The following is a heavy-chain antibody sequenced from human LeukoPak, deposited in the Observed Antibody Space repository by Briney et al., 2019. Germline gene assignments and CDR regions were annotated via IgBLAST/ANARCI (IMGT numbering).Heavy chain of an antibody. D-gene: IGHD2-2*02. CDR1: GFTFSSYA. Sequence: GGSLRLSCAASGFTFSSYAMHWVRQAPGKGLEWVAVISYDGSNKYYADSVKGRFTISRDNSKNTLYLQMNSLRAEDTAVYCCARARDDFVVVPAAIRYDFDYWGQGTLVTVSS. CDR3: ARARDDFVVVPAAIRYDFDY. V-gene: IGHV3-30-3*01. J-gene: IGHJ4*02. CDR2: ISYDGSNK.